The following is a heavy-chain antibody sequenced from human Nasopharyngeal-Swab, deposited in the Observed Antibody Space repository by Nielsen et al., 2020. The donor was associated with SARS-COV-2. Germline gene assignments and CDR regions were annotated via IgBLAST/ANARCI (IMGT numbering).Heavy chain of an antibody. CDR3: ARASGSSWDFDY. Sequence: LRLSCTASGFIFSNYGMHWVRQAPGKGLEWVAVISYDGINKYNADSVKGRFTISRDNSKDTLYLQMNSLRAEDTAVYYCARASGSSWDFDYWGQGTLVTVSS. J-gene: IGHJ4*02. V-gene: IGHV3-30*03. D-gene: IGHD6-13*01. CDR2: ISYDGINK. CDR1: GFIFSNYG.